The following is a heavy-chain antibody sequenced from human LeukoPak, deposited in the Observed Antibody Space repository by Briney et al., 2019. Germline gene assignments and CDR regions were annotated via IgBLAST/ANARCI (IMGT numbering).Heavy chain of an antibody. D-gene: IGHD5-24*01. J-gene: IGHJ6*02. Sequence: QPGGSLRLSCAASGFTFSSYAMSWVRQAPGKGLEWVSAISGSGGSTYYADSVKGRFTISRDNSKNTLYLQMNSLRAEDTAVYYCAKDSKQRWLQLMLASALEYGMDVWGQGTTVTVSS. CDR1: GFTFSSYA. CDR3: AKDSKQRWLQLMLASALEYGMDV. V-gene: IGHV3-23*01. CDR2: ISGSGGST.